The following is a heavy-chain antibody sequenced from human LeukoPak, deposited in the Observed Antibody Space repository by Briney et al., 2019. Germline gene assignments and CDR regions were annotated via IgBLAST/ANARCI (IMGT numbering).Heavy chain of an antibody. D-gene: IGHD5-24*01. CDR1: GGSISSYY. J-gene: IGHJ4*02. CDR3: ARVIRDGYNYYFDY. CDR2: IYTSGST. Sequence: SETLSLTCTVSGGSISSYYWSWIRQPAGKGLEWIGRIYTSGSTNHNPSLKSRVTMSVDTSKNQFSLKLSSVTAADTAVYYCARVIRDGYNYYFDYWGQGTLVTVSS. V-gene: IGHV4-4*07.